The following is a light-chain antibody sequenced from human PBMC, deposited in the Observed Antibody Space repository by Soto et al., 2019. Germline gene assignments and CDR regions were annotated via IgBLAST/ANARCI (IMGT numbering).Light chain of an antibody. Sequence: QSVLTQPPSVSGAPGQRVTISCTGSSSNIGAGYDVHWYQQLPGTAPKLLIYGNSNRPSGVPDRFSGSKSGTLASLAITGLQAEDEADYYCQSYDSSLSGSNVFGGGTKVTVL. V-gene: IGLV1-40*01. CDR2: GNS. CDR1: SSNIGAGYD. J-gene: IGLJ2*01. CDR3: QSYDSSLSGSNV.